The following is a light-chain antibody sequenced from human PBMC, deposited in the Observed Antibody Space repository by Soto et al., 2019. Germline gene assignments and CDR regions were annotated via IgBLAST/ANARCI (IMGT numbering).Light chain of an antibody. CDR3: QHYNSYSEA. V-gene: IGKV1-5*01. Sequence: IPLTQSPSILSASVGTSVALTCLASQSISIWLAWYQQKPGKAPKLLIFDVSTLESGVPSRFSGSRSGTEFTLTISSLQPDDFATYYCQHYNSYSEAFGQGTKVDIK. J-gene: IGKJ1*01. CDR2: DVS. CDR1: QSISIW.